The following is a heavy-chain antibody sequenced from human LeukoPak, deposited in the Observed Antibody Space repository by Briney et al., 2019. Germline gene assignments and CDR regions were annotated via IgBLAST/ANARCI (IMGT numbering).Heavy chain of an antibody. V-gene: IGHV1-46*01. J-gene: IGHJ4*02. Sequence: ASVKVSCKASGYTFTGYYMHWVRQAPGQGLEWMGIINPSGGSTSYAQKFQGRVTMTRDMSTSTVYMELSSLRSEDTAVYYCARASGIAAAGYQWGQGTLVTVSS. CDR2: INPSGGST. D-gene: IGHD6-13*01. CDR1: GYTFTGYY. CDR3: ARASGIAAAGYQ.